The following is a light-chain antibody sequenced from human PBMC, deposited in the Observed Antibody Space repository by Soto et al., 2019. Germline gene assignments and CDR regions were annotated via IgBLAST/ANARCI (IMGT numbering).Light chain of an antibody. CDR2: DVS. Sequence: QPVLSQPGSVCGSPGQSITISCTGTSSDVGGYNYVSWYQQHPGKAPKLMIYDVSQRPSRVPDRFSGSKSGNTSSLTISGLQSEDEADYCSCSYAGRYTYVFGTGTKVTVL. V-gene: IGLV2-11*01. J-gene: IGLJ1*01. CDR1: SSDVGGYNY. CDR3: CSYAGRYTYV.